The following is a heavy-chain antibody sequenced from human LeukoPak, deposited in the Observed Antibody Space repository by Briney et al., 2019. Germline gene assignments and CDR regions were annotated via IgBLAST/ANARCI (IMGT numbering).Heavy chain of an antibody. CDR1: GGSISSYY. V-gene: IGHV4-59*01. CDR2: IYDIGST. J-gene: IGHJ4*02. D-gene: IGHD6-13*01. CDR3: ARAYSSSWRGAYYFDY. Sequence: SETLSLTCTVSGGSISSYYWSWIRQPPGKGLEWIGYIYDIGSTNYNPSLKSRVTISVDTSKNQFSLKLSSVTAADTAVYYCARAYSSSWRGAYYFDYWGQGTLVTVSS.